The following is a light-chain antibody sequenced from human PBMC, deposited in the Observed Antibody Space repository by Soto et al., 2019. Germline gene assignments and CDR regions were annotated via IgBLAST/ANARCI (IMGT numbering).Light chain of an antibody. CDR2: GAS. Sequence: EFVLTQSPGTLSLSPGERAPLSCRASQSVSSRLAWYHQKPGQSPRLLIYGASTRATGIPARFSGSGSGTEFTLTISSLQSEDFAVYYCQQYGSSGTFGQGTKV. V-gene: IGKV3-15*01. J-gene: IGKJ1*01. CDR3: QQYGSSGT. CDR1: QSVSSR.